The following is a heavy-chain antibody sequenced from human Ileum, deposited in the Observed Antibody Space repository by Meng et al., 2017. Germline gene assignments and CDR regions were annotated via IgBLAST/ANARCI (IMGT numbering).Heavy chain of an antibody. V-gene: IGHV1-46*01. J-gene: IGHJ4*02. D-gene: IGHD4-17*01. CDR1: GNTFTTF. CDR3: VRDLYGYGDGAY. CDR2: MNTGSSDT. Sequence: QVQVVRSGAAVEKPGASVKVSCNTPGNTFTTFIHWVRQAPGQGLEWMGVMNTGSSDTLTAQNFQGRPSMTRDTSTSTVYMEMSSLRSEDTAVYYCVRDLYGYGDGAYWGQGTLVTVSS.